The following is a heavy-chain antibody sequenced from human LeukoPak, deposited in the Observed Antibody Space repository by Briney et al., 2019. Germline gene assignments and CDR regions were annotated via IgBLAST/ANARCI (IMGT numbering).Heavy chain of an antibody. CDR1: GGSFSGYY. CDR2: INHSGST. D-gene: IGHD2-2*01. J-gene: IGHJ6*03. CDR3: ARVSTHYTYYYYYMDV. Sequence: SETLSLTCAVYGGSFSGYYWSWIRQPPGKGLEWIGEINHSGSTNYNPSLKSRGTISVDTSNNQFSLKLSSVTAADTAVYYCARVSTHYTYYYYYMDVWGKGTTVTVSS. V-gene: IGHV4-34*01.